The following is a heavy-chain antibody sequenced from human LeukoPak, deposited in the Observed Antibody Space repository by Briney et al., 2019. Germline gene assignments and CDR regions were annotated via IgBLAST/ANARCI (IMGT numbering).Heavy chain of an antibody. CDR1: GYTFTSYY. CDR3: ARDMGAMIYYFDY. D-gene: IGHD1-26*01. V-gene: IGHV1-2*02. Sequence: ASVKVSCKASGYTFTSYYMHWVRQAPGQGLEWMGWINPNSGGTNYAQKFQGGVTMTRDTSISTAYMEVSRLRSDDTAVYYCARDMGAMIYYFDYWGQGTLVTVSS. J-gene: IGHJ4*02. CDR2: INPNSGGT.